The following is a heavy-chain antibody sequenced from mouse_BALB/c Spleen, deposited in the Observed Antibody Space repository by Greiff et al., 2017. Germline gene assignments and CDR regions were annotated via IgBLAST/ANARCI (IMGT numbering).Heavy chain of an antibody. J-gene: IGHJ4*01. CDR1: GYTFTGYN. CDR3: SRATYGHHYAMDY. CDR2: IDPYYGGT. D-gene: IGHD2-10*02. Sequence: VQLQQSGPELVKPGASVKISCKASGYTFTGYNMNWVKQSNGKSLEWIGNIDPYYGGTSYNQKFKGQATLTVDKSSSPAYMQLQSLTSEDSAVYDLSRATYGHHYAMDYWGQGTSVTVSS. V-gene: IGHV1S135*01.